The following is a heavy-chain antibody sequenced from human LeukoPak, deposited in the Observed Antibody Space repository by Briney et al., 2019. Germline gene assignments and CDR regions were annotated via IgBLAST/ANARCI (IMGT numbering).Heavy chain of an antibody. J-gene: IGHJ3*01. CDR3: VRDRDWGAFDV. D-gene: IGHD3/OR15-3a*01. Sequence: GGSLRLSCTASGFKFDDYGMTWVRQAPGKGLEWVSDINWNGDSRGYAHSVRGRFTIYRDNSKNSLYLQMNSLRVEDTAEYYCVRDRDWGAFDVWGQVTMVTVSS. CDR2: INWNGDSR. CDR1: GFKFDDYG. V-gene: IGHV3-20*04.